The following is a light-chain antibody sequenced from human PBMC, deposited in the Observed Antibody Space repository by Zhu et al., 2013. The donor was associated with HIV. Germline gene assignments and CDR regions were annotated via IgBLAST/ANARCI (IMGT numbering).Light chain of an antibody. J-gene: IGLJ3*02. CDR2: STN. CDR1: SGSVSTSYY. CDR3: ALYVRSGVWV. Sequence: QTVVTQEPSFSVSPGGTVTLTCGLSSGSVSTSYYPSWYQQTPGQAPRTLIYSTNTRSSGVPDRFSGSILGNKAALTITGAQADDESDYYCALYVRSGVWVFGGGTKLTVL. V-gene: IGLV8-61*01.